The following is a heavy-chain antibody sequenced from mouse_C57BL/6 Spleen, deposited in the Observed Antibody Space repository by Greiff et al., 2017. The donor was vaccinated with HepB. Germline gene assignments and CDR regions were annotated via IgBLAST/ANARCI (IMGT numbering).Heavy chain of an antibody. CDR3: VRHGNTRYFDV. D-gene: IGHD5-2*01. CDR2: IRSKSNNYAT. V-gene: IGHV10-1*01. J-gene: IGHJ1*03. Sequence: EVQLVESGGGLVQPKGSLKLSCAASGFSFNTYAMNWVRQAPGKGLEWVARIRSKSNNYATYYAESVKDRFTISRDDSESMLYLQMNNLKTEDTAMYYCVRHGNTRYFDVWGTGTTVTVSS. CDR1: GFSFNTYA.